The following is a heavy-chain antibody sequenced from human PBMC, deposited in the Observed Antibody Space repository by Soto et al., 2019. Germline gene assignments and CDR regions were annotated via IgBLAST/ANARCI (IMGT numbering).Heavy chain of an antibody. CDR3: ARDRSPDSSGYYYFDY. CDR1: GGSISSYY. J-gene: IGHJ4*02. V-gene: IGHV4-4*07. D-gene: IGHD3-22*01. Sequence: SETLSLTCTVSGGSISSYYWSWIRQPAGKGLEWIGRIYTSGSTNYNPSLKSRVTMSVDTSKNQFSLKLSSVTAADTAVYYCARDRSPDSSGYYYFDYWGQGTLVTVSS. CDR2: IYTSGST.